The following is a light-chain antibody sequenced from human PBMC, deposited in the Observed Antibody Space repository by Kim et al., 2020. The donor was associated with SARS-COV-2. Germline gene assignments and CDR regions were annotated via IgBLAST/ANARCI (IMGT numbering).Light chain of an antibody. Sequence: GGTVILPFYFNTGSATSGHWPYWFQQKPGQAPRTLIYDTTNKHSWTPARFSGSLLGGKAALTLSGAQPEDDGDYYCLLTHSDGRPEFGGGTQLTVL. V-gene: IGLV7-46*01. CDR2: DTT. J-gene: IGLJ2*01. CDR1: TGSATSGHW. CDR3: LLTHSDGRPE.